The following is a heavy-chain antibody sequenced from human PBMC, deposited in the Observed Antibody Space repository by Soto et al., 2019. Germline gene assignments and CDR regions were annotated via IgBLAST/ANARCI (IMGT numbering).Heavy chain of an antibody. CDR3: ARDRHIVLVPAYGMDV. V-gene: IGHV1-18*01. CDR2: FSAYNGNT. J-gene: IGHJ6*02. CDR1: GYTFTSYG. Sequence: QVQLVQSGAEVKKPGASVKVSCKASGYTFTSYGISWVRQAPGQGLEWMGWFSAYNGNTNYAQKLQGRVTMSTDTSTSTAYMERRSQRSDYTAVYDCARDRHIVLVPAYGMDVWGQGTTVTVSS. D-gene: IGHD2-2*01.